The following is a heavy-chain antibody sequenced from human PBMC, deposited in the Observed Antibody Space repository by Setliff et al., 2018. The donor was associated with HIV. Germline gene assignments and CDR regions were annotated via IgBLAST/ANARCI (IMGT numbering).Heavy chain of an antibody. J-gene: IGHJ3*01. D-gene: IGHD4-17*01. CDR1: GGSISSGSYY. Sequence: SETLSLTCTVSGGSISSGSYYWSWIRQPAGKGLEWIGYIYYSGNTYYNPSLKSRLTISLETSKNQFSLKLSSVTAADTAVYYCARVQMAYAAFDVWGQGTMVTVSS. CDR3: ARVQMAYAAFDV. CDR2: IYYSGNT. V-gene: IGHV4-61*10.